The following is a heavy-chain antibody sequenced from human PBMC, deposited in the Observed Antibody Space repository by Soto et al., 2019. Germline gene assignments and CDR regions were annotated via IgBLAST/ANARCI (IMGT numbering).Heavy chain of an antibody. D-gene: IGHD6-25*01. J-gene: IGHJ6*02. V-gene: IGHV3-30-3*01. Sequence: HPGGSLRLSCAASGFTFSSYAMHWVRQAPGKGLEWVAVISYDGSNKYYADSVKGRFTISRDNSKNTLYLQMNSLRAEDTAVYYCARDYWADRVRLPAGGMDVWGQGTTVTVSS. CDR1: GFTFSSYA. CDR2: ISYDGSNK. CDR3: ARDYWADRVRLPAGGMDV.